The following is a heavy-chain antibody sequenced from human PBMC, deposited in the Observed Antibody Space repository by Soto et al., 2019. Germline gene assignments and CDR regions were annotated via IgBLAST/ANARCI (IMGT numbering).Heavy chain of an antibody. CDR3: ARSAETYYYDSSGYYSHFDY. CDR2: IYHSGST. D-gene: IGHD3-22*01. V-gene: IGHV4-4*02. Sequence: SETLSLTCAVSGGSISSSNWWSWVRQPPGKGLEWIGEIYHSGSTNYNPSLKSRVTISVDKSKNQFSLKLSSVTAADTAVYYCARSAETYYYDSSGYYSHFDYWGQGTLVTVSS. J-gene: IGHJ4*02. CDR1: GGSISSSNW.